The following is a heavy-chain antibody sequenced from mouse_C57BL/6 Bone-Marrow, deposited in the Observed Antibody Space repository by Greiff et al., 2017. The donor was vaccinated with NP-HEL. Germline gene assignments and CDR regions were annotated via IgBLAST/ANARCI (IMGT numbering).Heavy chain of an antibody. Sequence: EVQLQQSGPVLVKPGASVKMSCKASGYTFTDYYMNWVKQSHGKSLEWIGVINPYNGGTSYNQKFKGKATLTVDKSSSTAYMELNSLTSEDSAVYYCARGGGTRYYAMDYWGQGTSVTVSS. CDR2: INPYNGGT. CDR3: ARGGGTRYYAMDY. D-gene: IGHD4-1*01. J-gene: IGHJ4*01. CDR1: GYTFTDYY. V-gene: IGHV1-19*01.